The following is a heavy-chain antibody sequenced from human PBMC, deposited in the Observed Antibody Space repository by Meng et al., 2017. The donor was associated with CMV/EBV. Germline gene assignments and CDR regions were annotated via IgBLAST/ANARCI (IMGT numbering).Heavy chain of an antibody. CDR2: IIPILGIA. CDR3: ARGDTATTSNWFDP. Sequence: SVKVSCKPSGGTFSSYAISWVRQAPGQGLEWMGGIIPILGIANYAQKFQGRVTITADKSTSTAYMELSSLRSEDTAVYYCARGDTATTSNWFDPWGQGTLVTVSS. V-gene: IGHV1-69*10. CDR1: GGTFSSYA. J-gene: IGHJ5*02. D-gene: IGHD5-18*01.